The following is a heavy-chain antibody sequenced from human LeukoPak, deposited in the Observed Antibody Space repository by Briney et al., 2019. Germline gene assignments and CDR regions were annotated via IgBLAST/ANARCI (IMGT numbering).Heavy chain of an antibody. CDR1: GFTFSSYA. D-gene: IGHD6-19*01. V-gene: IGHV3-30-3*01. J-gene: IGHJ4*02. Sequence: GGSLRLSCAASGFTFSSYAMHWVRQAPGKGLEWVAVISYDGSNKYYADSVKGRFTISRDNSKNTLYLQTNSLRAEDTAVYYCARAVAVYYFDYWGQGTLVTVSS. CDR3: ARAVAVYYFDY. CDR2: ISYDGSNK.